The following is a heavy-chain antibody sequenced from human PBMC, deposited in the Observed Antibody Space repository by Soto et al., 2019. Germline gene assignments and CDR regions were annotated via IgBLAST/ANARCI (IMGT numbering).Heavy chain of an antibody. V-gene: IGHV3-33*06. Sequence: GGSLRLSCAASGFTFSSYGMHWVRQAPGKGLEWVAVIWYDGSNKYYADSVKGRFTISRDNSKNTLYLQMNSLRAEDTAVYYCAKDLTKENYDILTGFDYWGQGTLVTVSS. CDR3: AKDLTKENYDILTGFDY. J-gene: IGHJ4*02. D-gene: IGHD3-9*01. CDR2: IWYDGSNK. CDR1: GFTFSSYG.